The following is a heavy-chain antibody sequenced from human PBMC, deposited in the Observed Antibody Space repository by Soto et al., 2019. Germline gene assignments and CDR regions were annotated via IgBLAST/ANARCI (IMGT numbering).Heavy chain of an antibody. V-gene: IGHV4-34*01. CDR3: ARSFRIVVVVAATSNYFDY. J-gene: IGHJ4*02. CDR2: INHSGST. CDR1: GGSFSGYY. Sequence: SETLSLTCAVYGGSFSGYYWSWIRQPPGKGLEWIGEINHSGSTNYNPSLKSRVTISVDTSKNQFSLKLSSVTAADTAVYYCARSFRIVVVVAATSNYFDYWGQGTLVTVS. D-gene: IGHD2-15*01.